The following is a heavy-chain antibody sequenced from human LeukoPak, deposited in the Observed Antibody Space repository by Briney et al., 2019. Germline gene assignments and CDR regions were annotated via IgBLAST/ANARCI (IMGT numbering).Heavy chain of an antibody. CDR3: ARVGHGDYPPYFDY. J-gene: IGHJ4*02. CDR1: GYTFTDYF. V-gene: IGHV1-2*02. CDR2: LNPNSGAT. Sequence: ASVKVSCKASGYTFTDYFLHWVRQAPGQGLEWMGWLNPNSGATNYAQSFRGRATLTRDTSISTAYMDLRSLRSDDTALYYCARVGHGDYPPYFDYWGQGTLVTVSP. D-gene: IGHD4-17*01.